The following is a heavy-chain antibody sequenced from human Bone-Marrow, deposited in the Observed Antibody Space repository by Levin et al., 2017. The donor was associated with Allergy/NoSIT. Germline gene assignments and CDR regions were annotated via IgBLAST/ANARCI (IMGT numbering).Heavy chain of an antibody. D-gene: IGHD3-9*01. V-gene: IGHV4-59*08. J-gene: IGHJ5*02. Sequence: SETLSLTCTVSGDSISSYYWSWVRQPPGKGLEWIGYIYYSGRTNYNPSLKSRVTISVDTSRVQFSLKLSSVTAADTAVYYCARLRAYDNHWFDPWGQGTLVTVSS. CDR1: GDSISSYY. CDR3: ARLRAYDNHWFDP. CDR2: IYYSGRT.